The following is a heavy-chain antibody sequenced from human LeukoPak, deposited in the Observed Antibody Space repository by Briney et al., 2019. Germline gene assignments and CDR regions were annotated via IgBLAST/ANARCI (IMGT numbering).Heavy chain of an antibody. J-gene: IGHJ4*02. CDR1: GYTFTSYA. CDR3: ARGYSYYNSDY. V-gene: IGHV1-3*01. CDR2: INAGNGNT. D-gene: IGHD5-18*01. Sequence: ALVKVSCKASGYTFTSYAMHWVRQAPGQRLEWMGWINAGNGNTKYSQKFQGRVTITRDTSASTAYMELSSLRSEDTAVYYCARGYSYYNSDYWGQGTLVTVSS.